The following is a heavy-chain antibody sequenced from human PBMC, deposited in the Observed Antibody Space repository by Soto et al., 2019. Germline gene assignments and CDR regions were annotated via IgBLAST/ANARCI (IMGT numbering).Heavy chain of an antibody. J-gene: IGHJ4*02. CDR1: GFTFSRHA. CDR2: ISGSAGSA. V-gene: IGHV3-23*01. D-gene: IGHD3-3*01. CDR3: ARDRFKSRYFWSGYFWTDPPSSPHY. Sequence: GGSLRLSCAASGFTFSRHAMSWVRQAPGKGLEWVSAISGSAGSAHYADSVKGRFTISRDNSKNTLYLQMNSLRAEDTAVYYCARDRFKSRYFWSGYFWTDPPSSPHYRGQGTLVTVTS.